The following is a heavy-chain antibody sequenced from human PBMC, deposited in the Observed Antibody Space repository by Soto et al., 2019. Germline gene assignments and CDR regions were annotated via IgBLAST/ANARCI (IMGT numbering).Heavy chain of an antibody. V-gene: IGHV3-13*01. Sequence: EVQLVESRGGLVQPGGSLRLSCAASGFTFSSYDMHWVRQATGKGLEWVSAIGTAGDTYYPGSVKGRFTISRENAKNSLYLQMNSLRAEDTAVYYCARGGRVGATSLFDYWGQGTLVTVSS. D-gene: IGHD1-26*01. CDR3: ARGGRVGATSLFDY. J-gene: IGHJ4*02. CDR2: IGTAGDT. CDR1: GFTFSSYD.